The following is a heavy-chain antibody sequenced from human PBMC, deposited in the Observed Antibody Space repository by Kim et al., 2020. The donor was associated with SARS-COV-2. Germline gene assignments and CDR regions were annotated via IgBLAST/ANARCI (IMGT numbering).Heavy chain of an antibody. J-gene: IGHJ6*01. CDR2: IYHSGST. D-gene: IGHD2-21*01. CDR1: GYSISSGYY. CDR3: ATAGVYVMRSGTYGMDV. V-gene: IGHV4-38-2*02. Sequence: SETLSLTCTVSGYSISSGYYWGWIPQPPGKGLEWIGSIYHSGSTYYNPSLKSRVTISVDTSKNQFSLKLSSVIAADTAVYYCATAGVYVMRSGTYGMDV.